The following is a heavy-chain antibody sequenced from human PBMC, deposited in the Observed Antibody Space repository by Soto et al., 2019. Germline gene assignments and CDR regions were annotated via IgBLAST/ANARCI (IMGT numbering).Heavy chain of an antibody. Sequence: EVQLWESGGGLVQPGGSLRLSCAASGFSFNNYAMSWVRQAPGKGLDWVSGIGGSGGSTFYADFVRGRFTISRENPKNTLYLQMNSLRAEDTAVYYCAKDGYTSGLNTFDCWGQGTLVTVSS. CDR2: IGGSGGST. V-gene: IGHV3-23*01. D-gene: IGHD6-19*01. CDR3: AKDGYTSGLNTFDC. J-gene: IGHJ4*02. CDR1: GFSFNNYA.